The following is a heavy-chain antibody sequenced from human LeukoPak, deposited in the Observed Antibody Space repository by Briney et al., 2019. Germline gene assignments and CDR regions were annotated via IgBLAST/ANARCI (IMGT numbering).Heavy chain of an antibody. J-gene: IGHJ6*04. Sequence: SETLSLTCTVSGGSISSYYWSWIRQPPGKGLEWIGYIYYSESTNYNPSLKSRVTISVDTSKNQFSLKLSSVTAADTAVYYCARVTTVTTCVGCRGMDVWGKGTTVTVSS. D-gene: IGHD4-17*01. CDR2: IYYSEST. V-gene: IGHV4-59*01. CDR3: ARVTTVTTCVGCRGMDV. CDR1: GGSISSYY.